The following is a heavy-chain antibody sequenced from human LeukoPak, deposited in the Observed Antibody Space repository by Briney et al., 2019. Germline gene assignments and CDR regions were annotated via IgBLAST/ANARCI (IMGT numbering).Heavy chain of an antibody. CDR2: INHSGST. J-gene: IGHJ3*02. Sequence: TASETLSLTCAVSGGSISSSNWWTWVRQPPGKGLEWIGEINHSGSTNYNPSLKSRVTISVDTSKNQFSLKLSSVTAADTAVYYCARWGLRGVSQNPGKEEHDAFDIWGQGTMVTVSS. V-gene: IGHV4-4*02. CDR3: ARWGLRGVSQNPGKEEHDAFDI. CDR1: GGSISSSNW. D-gene: IGHD3-10*01.